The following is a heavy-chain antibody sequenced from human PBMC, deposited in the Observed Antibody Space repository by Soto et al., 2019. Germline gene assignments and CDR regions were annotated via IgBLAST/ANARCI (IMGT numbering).Heavy chain of an antibody. CDR2: IYYSGST. D-gene: IGHD6-19*01. Sequence: QVQLQESGPGLVKPSETLSLTCTVSGGSVSSGSYYWSWIRQPPGKGLEWIAYIYYSGSTKYNPSLKSRVTISRDTSKNQFSLKLTSVTAADTAVYYCARSGGGSGWLGGQGTLVTVPS. CDR3: ARSGGGSGWL. CDR1: GGSVSSGSYY. V-gene: IGHV4-61*01. J-gene: IGHJ4*02.